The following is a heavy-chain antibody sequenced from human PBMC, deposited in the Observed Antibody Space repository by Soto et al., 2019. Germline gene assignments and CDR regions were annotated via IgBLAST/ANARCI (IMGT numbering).Heavy chain of an antibody. CDR3: ARGPRDHFYYDSSDYARSYGAFDL. V-gene: IGHV1-3*01. D-gene: IGHD3-22*01. Sequence: ASVKVSCKASGYTFTSYAMHWVRQAPGQRLEWMGWINAGNGNIKYSQKFQGRVTITRDTSTSTAYMELRSLRSDDTAVYYCARGPRDHFYYDSSDYARSYGAFDLWG. CDR1: GYTFTSYA. CDR2: INAGNGNI. J-gene: IGHJ3*01.